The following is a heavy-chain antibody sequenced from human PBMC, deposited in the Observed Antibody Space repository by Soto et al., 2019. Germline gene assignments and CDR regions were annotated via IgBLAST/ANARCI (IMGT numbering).Heavy chain of an antibody. V-gene: IGHV4-4*07. CDR3: ARDTTNLAFDY. CDR1: SGSIRRDY. Sequence: SETLSLTCTVSSGSIRRDYWNWIRQPAGKGLEWIGRIYTSGNTYYNPSLKSRVPMALDTSKNQFSLNLTSVTAADTAIYYCARDTTNLAFDYWGPGILVTVSS. J-gene: IGHJ4*02. D-gene: IGHD1-26*01. CDR2: IYTSGNT.